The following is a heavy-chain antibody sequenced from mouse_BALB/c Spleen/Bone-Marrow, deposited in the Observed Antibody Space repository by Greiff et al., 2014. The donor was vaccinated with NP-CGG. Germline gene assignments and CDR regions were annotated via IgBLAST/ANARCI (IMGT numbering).Heavy chain of an antibody. Sequence: QVQLQQSGAELVKPGASVKLSCKASGFTFTSYWMHWVKQRPGQGLEWIGGINPSNGRPNYNGKFKYKATLTVDKSSSTAYMHLSSLRSEDSAVYYCARTIATLYYAMDYWGQGTSVTVSS. CDR3: ARTIATLYYAMDY. J-gene: IGHJ4*01. CDR2: INPSNGRP. CDR1: GFTFTSYW. V-gene: IGHV1S81*02.